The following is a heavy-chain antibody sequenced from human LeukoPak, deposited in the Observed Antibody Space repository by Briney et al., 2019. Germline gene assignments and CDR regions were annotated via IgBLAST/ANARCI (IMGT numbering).Heavy chain of an antibody. CDR1: GFTFSSYG. V-gene: IGHV3-30*02. CDR2: IRYDGSNK. D-gene: IGHD6-19*01. CDR3: ATQLFRIAVAGQIGLGAFDI. Sequence: GGSLRLSCAASGFTFSSYGMHWVRQAPGKGLEWVAFIRYDGSNKYYADSVKGRFTISRDNSKNTLYLQMNSLRAEDTAVYYCATQLFRIAVAGQIGLGAFDIWGQGTMVTVSS. J-gene: IGHJ3*02.